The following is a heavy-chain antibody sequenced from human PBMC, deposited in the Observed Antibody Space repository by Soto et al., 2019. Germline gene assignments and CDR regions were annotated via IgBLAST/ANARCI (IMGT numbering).Heavy chain of an antibody. CDR2: TSYDGSNK. CDR3: ARDEGDGSWAFDI. J-gene: IGHJ3*02. CDR1: GFTFSSYA. V-gene: IGHV3-30-3*01. Sequence: PGGSLRLSCASSGFTFSSYAMHWVRQAPGKGLEWVAVTSYDGSNKHFADSVQGRFTISRDNSKNTLYLQMNSLRAEDTAVYYCARDEGDGSWAFDIWGQGTMVTVSS. D-gene: IGHD3-16*01.